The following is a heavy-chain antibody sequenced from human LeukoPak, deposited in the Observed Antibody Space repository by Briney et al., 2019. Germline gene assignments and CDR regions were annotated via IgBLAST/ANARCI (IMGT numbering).Heavy chain of an antibody. D-gene: IGHD6-13*01. J-gene: IGHJ2*01. CDR1: GFTFSSYA. CDR3: ARAAYSSTWYSRYFDL. V-gene: IGHV3-30*04. CDR2: ISYDGNNK. Sequence: GTSLRLSCAASGFTFSSYAIHWVRQAPGKGLEWVAVISYDGNNKYYADSVKGRFTISRDNSKNTLYLQMNSLRAEDTAVYYCARAAYSSTWYSRYFDLWGRGTLVTVSS.